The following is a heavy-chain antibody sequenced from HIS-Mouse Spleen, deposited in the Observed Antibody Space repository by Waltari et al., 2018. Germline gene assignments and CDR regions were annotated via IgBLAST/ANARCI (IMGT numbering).Heavy chain of an antibody. CDR2: IYYSGST. V-gene: IGHV4-39*07. CDR3: ARDLSLGFDY. Sequence: QLQLQESGPGLVKPSETLSLTCTVPGGSISSSSYYWGWIRQPPGKGLEWIGSIYYSGSTYYNPSLKSRVTISVDTSKNQFSLKLSSVTAADTAVYYCARDLSLGFDYWGQGTLVTVSS. D-gene: IGHD3-16*01. CDR1: GGSISSSSYY. J-gene: IGHJ4*02.